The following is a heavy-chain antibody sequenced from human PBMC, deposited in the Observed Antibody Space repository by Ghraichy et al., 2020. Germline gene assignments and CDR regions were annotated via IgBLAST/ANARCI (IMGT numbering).Heavy chain of an antibody. CDR2: INHSGST. D-gene: IGHD1-26*01. Sequence: ESLNIACAVYGGSFSGYYWSWIRQPPGKGLAWIGEINHSGSTNYNPSLKSRVTISVDTSKNQFSLKLSSVTAADTAVYYCARGSGSYYDAFDIWGQGTMVTVSS. CDR3: ARGSGSYYDAFDI. J-gene: IGHJ3*02. V-gene: IGHV4-34*01. CDR1: GGSFSGYY.